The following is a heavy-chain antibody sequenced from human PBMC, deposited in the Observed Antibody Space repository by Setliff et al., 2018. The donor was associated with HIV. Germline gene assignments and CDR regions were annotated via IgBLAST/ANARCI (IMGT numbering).Heavy chain of an antibody. J-gene: IGHJ4*02. D-gene: IGHD5-12*01. CDR2: INPSGGST. V-gene: IGHV1-46*01. Sequence: ASVKVSCKASGYTFTSYHIHWVRQAPGQGLEWVGVINPSGGSTSYAQKFQGRVTMTRGTSSGTVYMELSGLRSEDTAVYYCARVGERWLQFYYFDNWGQGTLVTV. CDR1: GYTFTSYH. CDR3: ARVGERWLQFYYFDN.